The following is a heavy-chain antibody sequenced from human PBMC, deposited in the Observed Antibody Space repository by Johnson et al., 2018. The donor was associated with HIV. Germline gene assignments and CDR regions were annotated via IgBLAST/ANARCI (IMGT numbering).Heavy chain of an antibody. Sequence: VQLVESGGGVVQPGRSLRLSCAASGFTFSDHYMDWVRQAPGKGLEWVGRTRNKANSYTTEYAASVKGRFTISRDDSKNSLYLQRNSLKTEDTAVYYCARDRAGNAFDIWGQGTMVTVSS. J-gene: IGHJ3*02. V-gene: IGHV3-72*01. CDR2: TRNKANSYTT. CDR3: ARDRAGNAFDI. CDR1: GFTFSDHY.